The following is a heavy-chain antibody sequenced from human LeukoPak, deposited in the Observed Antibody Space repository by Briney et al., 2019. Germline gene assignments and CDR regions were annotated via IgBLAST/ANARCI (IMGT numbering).Heavy chain of an antibody. CDR2: ISWNSGSI. J-gene: IGHJ5*02. V-gene: IGHV3-9*01. D-gene: IGHD6-19*01. CDR1: GFTFDDYA. CDR3: AKDMVFRSGWYGWFDP. Sequence: GRSLRLSCAASGFTFDDYAMHWVRQAPGKGLEWASGISWNSGSIGYADSVKGRFTISRDNAKNSLYLQMNSLRAEDTALYYCAKDMVFRSGWYGWFDPWGQGTLVTVSS.